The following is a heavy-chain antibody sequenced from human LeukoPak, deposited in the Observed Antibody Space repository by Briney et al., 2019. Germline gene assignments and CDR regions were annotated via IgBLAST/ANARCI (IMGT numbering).Heavy chain of an antibody. CDR2: FYYSGST. J-gene: IGHJ4*02. Sequence: TSESLSLTCIVSGGSITTYYWTWIRQPPGRGLEWIGYFYYSGSTNYNPSLKSRVTISADTSKNQFSLKLSSVTAADTAVYYCARGKYYFDYWGQGTLVSVSS. CDR1: GGSITTYY. CDR3: ARGKYYFDY. V-gene: IGHV4-59*01.